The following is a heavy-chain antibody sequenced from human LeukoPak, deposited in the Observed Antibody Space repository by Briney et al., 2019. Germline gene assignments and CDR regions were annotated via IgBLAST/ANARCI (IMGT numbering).Heavy chain of an antibody. CDR1: GYTFTSYY. CDR2: INPSGGST. J-gene: IGHJ5*02. V-gene: IGHV1-46*01. CDR3: AREPALRLYSYGDWFDP. D-gene: IGHD5-18*01. Sequence: GASVKVSCKASGYTFTSYYMHWVRQAPGQGLEWMGIINPSGGSTSYAQKFQGRVTMTRDTSTSTVYMELSSLRSEDTAAYYCAREPALRLYSYGDWFDPWGQGTLVTVSS.